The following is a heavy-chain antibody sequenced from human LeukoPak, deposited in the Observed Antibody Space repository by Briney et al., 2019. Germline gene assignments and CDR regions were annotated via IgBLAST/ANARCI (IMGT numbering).Heavy chain of an antibody. Sequence: SETLSLTCTVSGYSISSGYYWGWIRQPPGKGLEWIGSIYYSGSTYYNPSLKSRVTISVDTSKNQFSLKLSSVTAADTAVYYCARHGYYGSGSYYNARNWFDPWGQGTLVTVSS. CDR3: ARHGYYGSGSYYNARNWFDP. V-gene: IGHV4-38-2*02. J-gene: IGHJ5*02. D-gene: IGHD3-10*01. CDR1: GYSISSGYY. CDR2: IYYSGST.